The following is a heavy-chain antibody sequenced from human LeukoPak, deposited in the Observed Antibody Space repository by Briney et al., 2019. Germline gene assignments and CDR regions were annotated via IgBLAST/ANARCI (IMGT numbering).Heavy chain of an antibody. CDR3: ARDVYYYDSSGIDY. CDR2: MSYDGSNK. CDR1: GFIFSNYA. J-gene: IGHJ4*02. D-gene: IGHD3-22*01. V-gene: IGHV3-30-3*01. Sequence: GGSLRLSCAASGFIFSNYAMLWVRQAPGEGLEWVAVMSYDGSNKYYADSVKGRFTISRDNSKNTLYLQMNSLRAEDTAVYYCARDVYYYDSSGIDYWGQGTLVTVSS.